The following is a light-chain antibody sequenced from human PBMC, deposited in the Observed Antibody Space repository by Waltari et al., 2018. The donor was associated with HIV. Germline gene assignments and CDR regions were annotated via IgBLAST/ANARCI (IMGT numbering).Light chain of an antibody. CDR3: QQRHSTSWT. CDR1: QSISSY. V-gene: IGKV1-39*01. CDR2: GAS. J-gene: IGKJ1*01. Sequence: DIQMTQSPSSLSASVGDRVTLTCRASQSISSYVNWYQKRPGKAPKLLIYGASSWHSEVHSMFRGRRSGTDVTLTISSLQPEDFATYYCQQRHSTSWTFGQGTKVEIK.